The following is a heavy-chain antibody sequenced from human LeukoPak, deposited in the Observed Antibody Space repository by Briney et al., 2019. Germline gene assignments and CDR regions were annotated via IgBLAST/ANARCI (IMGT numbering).Heavy chain of an antibody. Sequence: GGSLRLSCTASGFTFSGYGMHWVRQAPGKGLEWVASIRYDGSDEYSPQFVKGRFTISRDNSKNTLYLHMTSLGLEDTAVYFLSQLVPLLSAAGRDYLGYWGRGTLVTVSS. CDR2: IRYDGSDE. D-gene: IGHD6-13*01. CDR1: GFTFSGYG. V-gene: IGHV3-30*02. J-gene: IGHJ4*02. CDR3: SQLVPLLSAAGRDYLGY.